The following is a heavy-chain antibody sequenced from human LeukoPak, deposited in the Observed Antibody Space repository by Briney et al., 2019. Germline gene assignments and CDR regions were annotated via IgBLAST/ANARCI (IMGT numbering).Heavy chain of an antibody. CDR1: GGSISSYY. V-gene: IGHV3-23*01. Sequence: ETLSLTCTVSGGSISSYYWSWVRQAPGKGLEWVSAISGSGGSTYYADSVKGRFTISRDNSKNTLYLQMNSLRAEDTAVYYCAKRTPHDYWGQGTLVTVSS. CDR3: AKRTPHDY. CDR2: ISGSGGST. J-gene: IGHJ4*02.